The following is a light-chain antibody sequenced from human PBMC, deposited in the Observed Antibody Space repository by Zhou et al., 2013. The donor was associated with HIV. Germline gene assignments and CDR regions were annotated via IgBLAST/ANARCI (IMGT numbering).Light chain of an antibody. J-gene: IGKJ4*01. CDR3: QQYDAFPLT. Sequence: AIQITQSPSSLSASTGDTVNITCQTSQHIRSSLAWYRQKPGKVPELLIYAASNLQRGVPSRFSGSGSGTGFTLTISCLQSEDLATFYCQQYDAFPLTFGGDQGGHQT. CDR1: QHIRSS. V-gene: IGKV1-8*01. CDR2: AAS.